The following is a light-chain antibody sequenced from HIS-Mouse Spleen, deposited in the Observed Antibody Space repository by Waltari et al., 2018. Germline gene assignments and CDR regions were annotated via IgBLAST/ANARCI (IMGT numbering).Light chain of an antibody. CDR1: NIGSKS. CDR3: QVWDSSSDRV. CDR2: DDS. J-gene: IGLJ1*01. Sequence: SYVLTQPPSVSVAPGQTARITCGGNNIGSKSVHWYQQKPGQAPVLVVYDDSDRPSGSPERFPGSNSGNTATLTISRVEAGDEADYYCQVWDSSSDRVFGTGTKVTVL. V-gene: IGLV3-21*02.